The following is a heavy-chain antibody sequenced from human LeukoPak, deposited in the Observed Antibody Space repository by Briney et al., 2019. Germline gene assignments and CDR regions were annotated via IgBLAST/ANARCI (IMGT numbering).Heavy chain of an antibody. CDR2: ISGSGGTT. V-gene: IGHV3-23*01. CDR3: AKDSSGWPHAFFDY. D-gene: IGHD6-19*01. J-gene: IGHJ4*02. Sequence: PGGSLRLSCAASGFTFSNYAMSWVRQAPGKGLEWVSAISGSGGTTYYADSVKGRFTISRDNSKDTLYLQVNSLRAEDTAVYYCAKDSSGWPHAFFDYWGQGTLVTASS. CDR1: GFTFSNYA.